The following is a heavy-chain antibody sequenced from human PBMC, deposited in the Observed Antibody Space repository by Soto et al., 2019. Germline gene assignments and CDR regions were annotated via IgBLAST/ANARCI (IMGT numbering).Heavy chain of an antibody. D-gene: IGHD3-10*01. Sequence: GGSLRLSCAASGVTSGDLGISWVRQCPGRGLEWVSTISRDGANRHYADSVNGRFTISRDNSRNTVDLHMARLRAEDTARYYCVSWFSAHFDYWGQGIVVTVSS. CDR1: GVTSGDLG. J-gene: IGHJ4*02. CDR2: ISRDGANR. CDR3: VSWFSAHFDY. V-gene: IGHV3-23*01.